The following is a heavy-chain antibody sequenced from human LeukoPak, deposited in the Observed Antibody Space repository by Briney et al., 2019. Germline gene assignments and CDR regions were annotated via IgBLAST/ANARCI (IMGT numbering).Heavy chain of an antibody. J-gene: IGHJ3*02. Sequence: SETLSLTCTVSGGXISSNTYYWDWIRQPPGKGLECIGSIYYGGSTYYNPSLKSRVIISVDTSKNQFPLKLSSVTAADTAVYYCARAYYYASSAFDIWGQGTMVTVSS. CDR3: ARAYYYASSAFDI. CDR1: GGXISSNTYY. D-gene: IGHD3-22*01. CDR2: IYYGGST. V-gene: IGHV4-39*01.